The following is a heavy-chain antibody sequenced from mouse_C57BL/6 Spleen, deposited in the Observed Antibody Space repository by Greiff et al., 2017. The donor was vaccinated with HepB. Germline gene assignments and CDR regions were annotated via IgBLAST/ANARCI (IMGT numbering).Heavy chain of an antibody. J-gene: IGHJ4*01. V-gene: IGHV1-52*01. CDR3: AREGLRRRYAMDY. CDR2: IDPSDSET. CDR1: GYTFTSYW. Sequence: QVQLQQPGAELVRPGSSVKLSCKASGYTFTSYWMHWVKQRPIQGLEWIGNIDPSDSETHYNQKFKDKATLTVDKSSSTAYMQLSSLTSEDSAVYYCAREGLRRRYAMDYWGQGTSVTVSS. D-gene: IGHD2-4*01.